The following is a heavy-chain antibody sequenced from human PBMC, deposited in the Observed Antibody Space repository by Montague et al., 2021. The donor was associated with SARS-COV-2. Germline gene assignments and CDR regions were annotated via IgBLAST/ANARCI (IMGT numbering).Heavy chain of an antibody. CDR2: ISYGGIA. J-gene: IGHJ4*02. Sequence: SETLSLTCAVSGVSITSTNWWSLVRQPPGKGPEWIGGISYGGIATXNPXLKSRATISMDRSRNLFSLKLSSVTAADTAIYYCAGKVLTVPADYWGQGTLVTVS. D-gene: IGHD4-11*01. CDR1: GVSITSTNW. CDR3: AGKVLTVPADY. V-gene: IGHV4-4*02.